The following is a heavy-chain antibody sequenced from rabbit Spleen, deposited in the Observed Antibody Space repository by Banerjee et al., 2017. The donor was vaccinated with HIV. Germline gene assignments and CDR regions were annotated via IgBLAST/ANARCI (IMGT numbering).Heavy chain of an antibody. CDR3: ARTHTDSSAYNS. D-gene: IGHD1-1*01. J-gene: IGHJ4*02. CDR1: GFSFSDRDV. Sequence: QEQLEESGGGLVKPEGSLTLTCKASGFSFSDRDVMCWVRQAPGKGLEWIACINTATGKAVYASWAKGRFTISKTSSTTVTLQMTSLTTEDTATYFCARTHTDSSAYNSWGPGTLVTVS. CDR2: INTATGKA. V-gene: IGHV1S45*01.